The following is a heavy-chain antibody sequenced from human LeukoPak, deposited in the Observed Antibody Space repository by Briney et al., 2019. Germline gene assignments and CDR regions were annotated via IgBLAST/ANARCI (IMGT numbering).Heavy chain of an antibody. CDR2: ISVRSNYI. J-gene: IGHJ4*02. CDR3: ARGGFGYVYFDY. D-gene: IGHD2-8*01. V-gene: IGHV3-21*01. CDR1: GYTFSSYS. Sequence: PGGSLRLSCAASGYTFSSYSINWVRQAPGKGLEWVSSISVRSNYIYYADSVRGRFSISRDDAKSSLYLQMNSLRAEDTALYYCARGGFGYVYFDYWGQGSLVTVSS.